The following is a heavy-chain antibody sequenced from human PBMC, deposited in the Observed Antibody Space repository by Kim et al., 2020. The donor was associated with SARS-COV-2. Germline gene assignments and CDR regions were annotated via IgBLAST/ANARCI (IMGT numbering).Heavy chain of an antibody. D-gene: IGHD2-21*01. CDR2: ISGRGGGT. J-gene: IGHJ5*01. V-gene: IGHV3-23*01. CDR1: GFTFSNYA. CDR3: AWTDCERCS. Sequence: GGSLRLSCAASGFTFSNYAMSWVRQAPGKGLEWVSTISGRGGGTYYADSAKGRFTISRDNSKHKLYLQVKSMSAEATVLDYCAWTDCERCSW.